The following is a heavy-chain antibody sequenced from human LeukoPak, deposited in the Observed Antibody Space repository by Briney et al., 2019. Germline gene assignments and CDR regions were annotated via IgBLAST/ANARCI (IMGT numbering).Heavy chain of an antibody. CDR2: ISSSSSDT. CDR1: GFTFSDSY. Sequence: GGSLRLSCAASGFTFSDSYMSWIRQTPGKGLEWLSYISSSSSDTNYADSVKGRFTISRDNAKNSLYLQMNSLGAEDTAVYYCARGSRTIELGDDYWGQGTLVTVSS. D-gene: IGHD5-24*01. J-gene: IGHJ4*02. V-gene: IGHV3-11*06. CDR3: ARGSRTIELGDDY.